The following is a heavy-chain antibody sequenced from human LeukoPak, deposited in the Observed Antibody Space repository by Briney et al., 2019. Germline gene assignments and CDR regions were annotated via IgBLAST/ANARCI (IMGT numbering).Heavy chain of an antibody. Sequence: GGSLRLSCAASGFIFSSYGMHWVRQAPGKGLEWVAFIRYDGSNTYYADSVKGRFTISRDNAKNSLYLQMNSLRAEDTAVYYCEGVGATNFDYWGQGTLVTVSS. J-gene: IGHJ4*02. CDR2: IRYDGSNT. CDR3: EGVGATNFDY. V-gene: IGHV3-30*02. CDR1: GFIFSSYG. D-gene: IGHD1-26*01.